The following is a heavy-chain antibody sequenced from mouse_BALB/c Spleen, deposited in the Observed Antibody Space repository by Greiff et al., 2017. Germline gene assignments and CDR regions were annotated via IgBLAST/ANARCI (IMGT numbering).Heavy chain of an antibody. V-gene: IGHV1S81*02. CDR3: ARGDYGTYYFDY. J-gene: IGHJ2*01. CDR1: GYTFTSYW. D-gene: IGHD1-1*01. Sequence: QVQLQQPGAELVKPGASVKLSCKASGYTFTSYWMHWVKQRPGQGLEWIGEINPSNGRTNYNEKFKSKATLTVDKSSSTAYMQLSSLTSEDSAVYYCARGDYGTYYFDYWGQGTTLTVSS. CDR2: INPSNGRT.